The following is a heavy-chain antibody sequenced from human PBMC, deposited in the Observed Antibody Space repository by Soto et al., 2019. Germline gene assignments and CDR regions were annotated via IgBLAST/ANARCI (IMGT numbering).Heavy chain of an antibody. CDR2: IDPSDSYT. J-gene: IGHJ4*02. CDR3: ARGKGSSGYYYYFDY. D-gene: IGHD3-22*01. CDR1: GYSFTSYW. V-gene: IGHV5-10-1*01. Sequence: LKISCKGSGYSFTSYWISWVRQMPGKGLEWMGRIDPSDSYTNYSPSFQGHVTISADKSISTAYLQWSSLKASDTAMYYCARGKGSSGYYYYFDYWGQGTLVTVSS.